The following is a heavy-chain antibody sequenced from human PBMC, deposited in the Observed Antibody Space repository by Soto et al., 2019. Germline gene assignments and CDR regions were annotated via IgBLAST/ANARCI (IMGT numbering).Heavy chain of an antibody. V-gene: IGHV1-3*01. CDR3: ARTFQYCSGGSCYYALAV. J-gene: IGHJ6*02. CDR1: GYTFTSNA. Sequence: ASVKVSCKASGYTFTSNAMHWVRQAPGQRLEWMGWIIAGNGNTKYSQKFQGRVTITRDTSASTAYMELSSLRSEDTAVYYCARTFQYCSGGSCYYALAVWGQGTTVTVSS. CDR2: IIAGNGNT. D-gene: IGHD2-15*01.